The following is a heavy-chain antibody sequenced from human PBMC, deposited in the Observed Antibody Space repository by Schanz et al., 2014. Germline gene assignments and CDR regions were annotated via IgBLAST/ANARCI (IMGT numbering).Heavy chain of an antibody. Sequence: QVQLVQSGAEVKKPGPSVKVSCKASRSTFSSYTISWVRQAPGQGLEWMGWISTSNGNTNYIQKLQGRVTMTTDTSTSTAYMELRSLRSDDTAVYYCARVQDDILTGSEYYYGMDVWGQGTTVTVSS. V-gene: IGHV1-18*01. D-gene: IGHD3-9*01. CDR3: ARVQDDILTGSEYYYGMDV. J-gene: IGHJ6*02. CDR2: ISTSNGNT. CDR1: RSTFSSYT.